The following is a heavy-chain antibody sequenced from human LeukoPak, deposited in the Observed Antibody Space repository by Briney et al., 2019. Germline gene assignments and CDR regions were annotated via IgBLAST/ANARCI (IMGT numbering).Heavy chain of an antibody. Sequence: KASETLSLTCTVSGGSISSYYWSWIRQPPGKGLEWIGYIYYSGSTNYNPSLKSRVTISVDTSKNQFSLKLSSVTAADTAVYYCARYQAAAGTGYFDYWGQGTLVTVSS. V-gene: IGHV4-59*08. CDR1: GGSISSYY. J-gene: IGHJ4*02. D-gene: IGHD6-13*01. CDR3: ARYQAAAGTGYFDY. CDR2: IYYSGST.